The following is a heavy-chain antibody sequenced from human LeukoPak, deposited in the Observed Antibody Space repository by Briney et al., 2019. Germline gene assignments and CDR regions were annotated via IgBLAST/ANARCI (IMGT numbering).Heavy chain of an antibody. V-gene: IGHV3-21*01. Sequence: GGSLRLSCAASGFTFSSYSMNWVRQAPGKGLEWVSSISSSSSYIYYADSVKGRFTISRDNAKNSLYLQMNSLRAGDTAVYYCARVMGKLWFGELLTGDYYYGMDVWGKGTTVTVSS. CDR2: ISSSSSYI. D-gene: IGHD3-10*01. CDR3: ARVMGKLWFGELLTGDYYYGMDV. CDR1: GFTFSSYS. J-gene: IGHJ6*04.